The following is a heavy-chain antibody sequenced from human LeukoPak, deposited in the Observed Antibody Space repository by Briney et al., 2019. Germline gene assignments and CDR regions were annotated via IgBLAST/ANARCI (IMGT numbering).Heavy chain of an antibody. D-gene: IGHD2-15*01. CDR2: IYHNGNT. V-gene: IGHV4-38-2*01. CDR1: GYSISSGYY. CDR3: ARGYCSGGSCFSDGSFDY. Sequence: PSETLSLTCAVSGYSISSGYYWGWIRQPPRKGLEWIGSIYHNGNTYYNPSLKSRVTISVDTSKNQFSLKLSSVTAADTAVYYCARGYCSGGSCFSDGSFDYWGQGTLVTVSS. J-gene: IGHJ4*02.